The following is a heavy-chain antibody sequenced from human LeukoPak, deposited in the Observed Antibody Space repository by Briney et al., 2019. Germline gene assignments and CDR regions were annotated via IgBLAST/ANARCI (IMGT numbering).Heavy chain of an antibody. J-gene: IGHJ4*02. CDR1: GLTFNTYW. CDR2: INPDGSVT. D-gene: IGHD2-21*01. Sequence: GGSLRLSCLASGLTFNTYWMHWVHQVPGKGPVWVSRINPDGSVTWDADSVRGRFIISRDDAKNTLYLQMNSLRAEDTALYYCAREAPAYGERYFVSWGQGTLVTVSS. V-gene: IGHV3-74*01. CDR3: AREAPAYGERYFVS.